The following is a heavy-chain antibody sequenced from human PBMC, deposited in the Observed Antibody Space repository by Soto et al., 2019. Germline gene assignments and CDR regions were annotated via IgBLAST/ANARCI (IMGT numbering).Heavy chain of an antibody. CDR3: AKEGRKEYYDILTGPFDI. V-gene: IGHV3-23*01. CDR1: GFTFSSYA. J-gene: IGHJ3*02. D-gene: IGHD3-9*01. CDR2: ISGSGGST. Sequence: GGSLRLSCAASGFTFSSYAMSWVRQAPGKGLEWVSAISGSGGSTYYADSEKGRFTISRDNSKNTLYLQMNSLRAEDTAVYYCAKEGRKEYYDILTGPFDIWGQGTMVTVS.